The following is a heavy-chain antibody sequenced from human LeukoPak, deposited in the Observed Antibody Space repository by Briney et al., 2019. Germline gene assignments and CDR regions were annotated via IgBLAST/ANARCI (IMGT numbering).Heavy chain of an antibody. CDR3: ARGEIIAAAGVSDY. CDR2: IKQDGSEK. Sequence: GGSLRLSCAASGFTFSSYWMSWVRQAPGKGLEWVANIKQDGSEKYYVDSVKGRFTISRDNAKNSLYPQMNSLRAEDTAVYYCARGEIIAAAGVSDYWGQGTLVTVSS. V-gene: IGHV3-7*01. CDR1: GFTFSSYW. J-gene: IGHJ4*02. D-gene: IGHD6-13*01.